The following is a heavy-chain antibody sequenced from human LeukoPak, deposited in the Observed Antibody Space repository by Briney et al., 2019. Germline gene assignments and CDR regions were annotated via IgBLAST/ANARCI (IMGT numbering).Heavy chain of an antibody. CDR1: GGSLSSYY. J-gene: IGHJ4*02. CDR2: IYYSGST. D-gene: IGHD3-16*01. CDR3: ARAQGGPFDY. Sequence: SETLSLTCTVSGGSLSSYYWSWIRQPPGKGLEWIGYIYYSGSTSYNPSLTSRVTISVDTSKNQFSLKLSSVTAADTAVYYCARAQGGPFDYWGQGTLVTVSS. V-gene: IGHV4-59*01.